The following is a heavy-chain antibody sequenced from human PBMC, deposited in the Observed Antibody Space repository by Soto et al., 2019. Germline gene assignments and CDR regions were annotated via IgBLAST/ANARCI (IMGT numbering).Heavy chain of an antibody. Sequence: GASVKVSCKASGYTFTSYDINWVRQATGQGLEWMGWMNPNSGNTGYAQKFQGRVTMTRNTSISTAYMELSSLRSEDTAVYYCARGDFLRWYRYFQHWGQGTLVTVSS. V-gene: IGHV1-8*01. CDR1: GYTFTSYD. D-gene: IGHD3-3*01. CDR2: MNPNSGNT. CDR3: ARGDFLRWYRYFQH. J-gene: IGHJ1*01.